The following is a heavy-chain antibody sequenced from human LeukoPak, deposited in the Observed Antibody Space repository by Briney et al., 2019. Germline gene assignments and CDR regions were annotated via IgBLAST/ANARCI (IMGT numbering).Heavy chain of an antibody. D-gene: IGHD4-23*01. V-gene: IGHV1-24*01. CDR1: GYTLTELS. CDR3: ATVNSGVVTGFSHPIYYYYYYGMDV. J-gene: IGHJ6*02. CDR2: FDPEDGET. Sequence: GASVKVSCTVSGYTLTELSMHWVRQAPGKGLEWMGGFDPEDGETIYAQKFQGRVTMTEDTSTDTAYMELSSLRSEDTAVYYCATVNSGVVTGFSHPIYYYYYYGMDVWGQGTTVTVSS.